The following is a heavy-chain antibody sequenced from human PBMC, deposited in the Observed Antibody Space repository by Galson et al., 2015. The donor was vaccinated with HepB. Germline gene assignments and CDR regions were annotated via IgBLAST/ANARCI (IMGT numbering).Heavy chain of an antibody. J-gene: IGHJ4*02. CDR2: IWYDGSNK. Sequence: SLRLSCAASGFTFSSYGMHWVRQAPGKGLEWVAVIWYDGSNKYYADSVKGRFTISRDNSKNTLYLQMNSLRAEDTAVYYCARDTGIAVAADHCFDYWGQGTLVTVSS. CDR1: GFTFSSYG. D-gene: IGHD6-19*01. CDR3: ARDTGIAVAADHCFDY. V-gene: IGHV3-33*01.